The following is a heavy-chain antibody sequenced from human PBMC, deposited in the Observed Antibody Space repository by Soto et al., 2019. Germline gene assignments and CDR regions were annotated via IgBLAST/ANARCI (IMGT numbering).Heavy chain of an antibody. V-gene: IGHV3-15*01. J-gene: IGHJ4*02. CDR2: IKTKTDGETT. Sequence: GGSLRLSCAASGFTFSDAWMSWVRQAPGKGLEWVARIKTKTDGETTDYTAPVKGRFTISRDDSKNTVYLQMNSLKTEDTAVYYCTTSRVGYWGQGTLVTVSS. CDR3: TTSRVGY. CDR1: GFTFSDAW.